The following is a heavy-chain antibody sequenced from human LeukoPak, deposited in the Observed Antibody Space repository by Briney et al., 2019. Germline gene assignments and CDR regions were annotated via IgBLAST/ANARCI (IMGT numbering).Heavy chain of an antibody. CDR2: ISYDGSNK. CDR1: GFTFSSYG. CDR3: AKPPYFDCSGYTAFDI. V-gene: IGHV3-30*18. D-gene: IGHD3-22*01. Sequence: GRSLRLSCAASGFTFSSYGMHWVRQAPGKGLEWVAVISYDGSNKYYADSVKGRFTISRDNSKNTLYLQMNSLRAEDTAVYYCAKPPYFDCSGYTAFDIWCQGTMVTVSS. J-gene: IGHJ3*02.